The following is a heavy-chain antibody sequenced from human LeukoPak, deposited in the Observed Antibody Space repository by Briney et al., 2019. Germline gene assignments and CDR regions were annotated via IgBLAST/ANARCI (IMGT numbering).Heavy chain of an antibody. D-gene: IGHD3-16*01. V-gene: IGHV4-30-4*01. Sequence: SETLSLTCTVSGGSISSGDYSWSWIRQPPGKGLEWIGYIYYSGSTYYNPSLKSRVTISVDTSKNQFSLKLSSVTAADTAVYYCARGKRTYYDYVWGSYWPGRWFDPWGQGTLVTVSS. J-gene: IGHJ5*02. CDR2: IYYSGST. CDR1: GGSISSGDYS. CDR3: ARGKRTYYDYVWGSYWPGRWFDP.